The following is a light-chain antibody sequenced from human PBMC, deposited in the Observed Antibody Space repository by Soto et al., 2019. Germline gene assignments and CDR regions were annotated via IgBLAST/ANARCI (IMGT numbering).Light chain of an antibody. J-gene: IGKJ3*01. CDR2: ATS. CDR1: QSINRD. V-gene: IGKV3-20*01. CDR3: QQYGNSPVFT. Sequence: EIVMTQSPATLSVSPGESATLTCRASQSINRDLAWYQQKPGQAPRLLIYATSNRATGIPDRFSGSGSGADFTLTISRLEPEDFAVYYCQQYGNSPVFTFGPGTKVDIK.